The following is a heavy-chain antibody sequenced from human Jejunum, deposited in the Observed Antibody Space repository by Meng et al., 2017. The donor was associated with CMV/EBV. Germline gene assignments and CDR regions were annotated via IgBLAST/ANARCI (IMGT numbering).Heavy chain of an antibody. CDR3: ARREGGNYVFDS. CDR1: GGTFSSYA. J-gene: IGHJ4*02. D-gene: IGHD1-26*01. Sequence: ASGGTFSSYAIDWVRPAPGQGLEWMGGIIPLIDIPDYAKKFQGRVTFSTDESSTTAYMEVSSLRSADTAVYYCARREGGNYVFDSWGQGTLVTVSS. CDR2: IIPLIDIP. V-gene: IGHV1-69*05.